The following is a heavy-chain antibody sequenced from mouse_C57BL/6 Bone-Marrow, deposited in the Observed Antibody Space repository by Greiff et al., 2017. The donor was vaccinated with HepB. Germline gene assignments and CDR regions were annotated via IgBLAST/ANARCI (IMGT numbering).Heavy chain of an antibody. CDR1: GYTFTSYW. V-gene: IGHV1-64*01. D-gene: IGHD4-1*01. Sequence: QVQLKQPGAELVKPGASVKLSCKASGYTFTSYWMHWVKQRPGQGLEWIGMIHPNSGSTNYNEKFKSKATLTVDKSSSTAYMQLSSLTSEDSAVYYCARPNLYWYFDVWGTGTTVTVSS. CDR3: ARPNLYWYFDV. J-gene: IGHJ1*03. CDR2: IHPNSGST.